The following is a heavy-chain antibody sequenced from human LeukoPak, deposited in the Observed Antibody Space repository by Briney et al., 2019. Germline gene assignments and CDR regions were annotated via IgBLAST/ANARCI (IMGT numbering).Heavy chain of an antibody. CDR1: GFTFSSYW. CDR3: ARDPLTLYDYYMDV. J-gene: IGHJ6*03. D-gene: IGHD3-9*01. CDR2: IKQDGNEK. Sequence: PGGSLRLSCAASGFTFSSYWMTWVRQAPGKGLEWVANIKQDGNEKYYVDSVKGRFTISRDNAKNSLYLQMNSLRAEDTAVYYCARDPLTLYDYYMDVWGKGTTVTVSS. V-gene: IGHV3-7*01.